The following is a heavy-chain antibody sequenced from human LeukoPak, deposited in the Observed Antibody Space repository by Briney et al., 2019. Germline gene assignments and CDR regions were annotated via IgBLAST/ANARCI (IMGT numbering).Heavy chain of an antibody. D-gene: IGHD6-19*01. J-gene: IGHJ4*02. Sequence: RPGGSLRLSCVASGLTFSRYAMSWARQAPGQGLEWVSAISGSGSSTNYADSVKGRFTISRDNSKNTLYLQMNSLRAEDTAVYYCAKAAYTSGLWYFDSWGQGILVTVSS. CDR1: GLTFSRYA. V-gene: IGHV3-23*01. CDR2: ISGSGSST. CDR3: AKAAYTSGLWYFDS.